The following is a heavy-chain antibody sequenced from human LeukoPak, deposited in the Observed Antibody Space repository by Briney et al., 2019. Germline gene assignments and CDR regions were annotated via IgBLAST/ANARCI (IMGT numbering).Heavy chain of an antibody. Sequence: GGSLRLSCAASGFTFSSYSMNWVRQAPGKGLEWVSSISSSSSYIYYADSVKGRFTISRDNAKDSLYLQMNSLRAEDTAVYYCARKSSGSYYLYYMDVWGKGTTVTISS. CDR2: ISSSSSYI. CDR3: ARKSSGSYYLYYMDV. CDR1: GFTFSSYS. J-gene: IGHJ6*03. D-gene: IGHD1-26*01. V-gene: IGHV3-21*01.